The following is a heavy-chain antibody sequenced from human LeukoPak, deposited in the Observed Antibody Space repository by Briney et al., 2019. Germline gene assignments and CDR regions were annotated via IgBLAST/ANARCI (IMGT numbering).Heavy chain of an antibody. Sequence: ASVKVSCKASGYTFTSYAMHWVRQAPGQRLEWMGWINAGNGNTKYSQKFQGRVTITRDTSASTAYMELSSLRSEDTAVYYCARPGYCTNGVCRNSNWFEPWGQGTLVTVSS. CDR3: ARPGYCTNGVCRNSNWFEP. CDR2: INAGNGNT. V-gene: IGHV1-3*01. D-gene: IGHD2-8*01. CDR1: GYTFTSYA. J-gene: IGHJ5*02.